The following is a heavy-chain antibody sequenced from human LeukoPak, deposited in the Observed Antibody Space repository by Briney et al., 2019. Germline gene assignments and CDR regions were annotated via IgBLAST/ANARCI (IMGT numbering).Heavy chain of an antibody. CDR1: GGSVSSGSYY. CDR2: IYYSGST. J-gene: IGHJ5*02. CDR3: ARGVEGGILVPFDP. D-gene: IGHD6-13*01. Sequence: SESLSLTCTVSGGSVSSGSYYWSWIRQPPGKGLEWIGYIYYSGSTNYNRSLESRVTISVDTSKNQLSLKLSSVTAADTAVYYCARGVEGGILVPFDPWGQGTLVSVST. V-gene: IGHV4-61*01.